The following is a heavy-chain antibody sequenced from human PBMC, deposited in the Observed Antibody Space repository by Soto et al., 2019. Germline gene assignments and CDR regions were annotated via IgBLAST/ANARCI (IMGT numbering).Heavy chain of an antibody. CDR1: GGTFSSYT. CDR2: IIPILGLA. CDR3: ARVSQENYGGNGSWVDY. Sequence: QVQLVQSGAEVKKPGSSVKVSCKASGGTFSSYTISWVRQAPGQGLEWMGRIIPILGLANYAQKFQGRVTLTEDKSTSPSYMELSSLSSEYGAVSYWARVSQENYGGNGSWVDYCGQGTLVTVSS. V-gene: IGHV1-69*02. J-gene: IGHJ4*02. D-gene: IGHD4-17*01.